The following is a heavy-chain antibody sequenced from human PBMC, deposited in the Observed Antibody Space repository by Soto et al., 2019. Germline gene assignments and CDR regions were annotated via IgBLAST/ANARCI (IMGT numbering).Heavy chain of an antibody. CDR1: GFTFSSSA. V-gene: IGHV1-58*01. Sequence: SVKVSCKASGFTFSSSAVQWVRQARGQRLEWIGWIVVGSDNTLYAPNFRERVTITGDMSTNTAYMELSSLRAEDTAVYDCAADRVSPSTYCGKDVWGQGTTVTVSS. J-gene: IGHJ6*02. CDR2: IVVGSDNT. CDR3: AADRVSPSTYCGKDV.